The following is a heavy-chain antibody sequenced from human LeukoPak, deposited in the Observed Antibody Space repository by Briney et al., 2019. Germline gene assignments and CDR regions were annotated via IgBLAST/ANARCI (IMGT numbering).Heavy chain of an antibody. D-gene: IGHD2-21*02. J-gene: IGHJ2*01. CDR3: AREIVVVVTAPPYWYFDL. CDR1: GGSISSYY. V-gene: IGHV4-4*08. CDR2: IYNFGST. Sequence: SETLSLTCTVSGGSISSYYWSWIRQSPGKGLEWVGHIYNFGSTNYNPSLKSRVTISVDTSKNQFSLKLSSVTAADTAVYYYAREIVVVVTAPPYWYFDLWGRGTLVTVSS.